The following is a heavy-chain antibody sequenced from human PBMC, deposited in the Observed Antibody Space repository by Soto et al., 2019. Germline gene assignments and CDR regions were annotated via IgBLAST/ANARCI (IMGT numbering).Heavy chain of an antibody. Sequence: TGGSLRLSCAASGFTFSSYSMNWVRQAPGKGLEWVSYISSSSSTIYYADSVKGRFTISRDNAKNSLYLQMNSLRDEDTAVYYCARDSAGGDSPSPYYYYYGMDVWGQGTTVTVSS. CDR1: GFTFSSYS. J-gene: IGHJ6*02. CDR3: ARDSAGGDSPSPYYYYYGMDV. D-gene: IGHD4-17*01. CDR2: ISSSSSTI. V-gene: IGHV3-48*02.